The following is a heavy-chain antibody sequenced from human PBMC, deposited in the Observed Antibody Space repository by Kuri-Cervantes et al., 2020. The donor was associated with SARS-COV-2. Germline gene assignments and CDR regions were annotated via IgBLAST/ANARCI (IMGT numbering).Heavy chain of an antibody. CDR3: ARPYCSSTTCYDGTFDS. CDR1: GGTFSSYA. CDR2: IIPLFGTT. J-gene: IGHJ4*02. V-gene: IGHV1-69*06. Sequence: SVKVSCKASGGTFSSYAVTWVRQAPGQGLEWMGRIIPLFGTTIYAQKFRGRVTITADKPTNTAYMELSSLRSEDTAVYYCARPYCSSTTCYDGTFDSWGQGTLVTVSS. D-gene: IGHD2-2*01.